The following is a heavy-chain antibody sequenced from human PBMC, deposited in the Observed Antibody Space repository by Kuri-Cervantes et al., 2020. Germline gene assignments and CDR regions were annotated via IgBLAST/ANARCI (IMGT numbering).Heavy chain of an antibody. V-gene: IGHV5-51*04. Sequence: GGSLRLSCKGSGYSFTSYWIGWVRQMPGKGLEWMGIIYPGDSDTRYSPSFQGQVTISADKPISTAYLQWSSLKASDTAMYYCARPGYSGYDFAFDIWGQGTMVTVSS. CDR1: GYSFTSYW. CDR2: IYPGDSDT. D-gene: IGHD5-12*01. J-gene: IGHJ3*02. CDR3: ARPGYSGYDFAFDI.